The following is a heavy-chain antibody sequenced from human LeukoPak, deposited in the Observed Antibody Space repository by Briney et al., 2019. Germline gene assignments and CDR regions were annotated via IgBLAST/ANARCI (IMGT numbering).Heavy chain of an antibody. J-gene: IGHJ4*02. CDR1: GYTFTSYY. CDR3: ARALGRQWLGLDY. CDR2: INPSGGST. Sequence: ASVKASCKASGYTFTSYYMHWVRQAPGQGPEWMGIINPSGGSTSYAQKFQGRVTMTRDTSTSTVYMELSSLRSEDTAVYYCARALGRQWLGLDYWGQGTLVTVSS. D-gene: IGHD6-19*01. V-gene: IGHV1-46*01.